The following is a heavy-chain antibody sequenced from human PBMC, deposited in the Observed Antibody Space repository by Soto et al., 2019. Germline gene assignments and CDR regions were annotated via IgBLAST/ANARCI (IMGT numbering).Heavy chain of an antibody. D-gene: IGHD3-16*02. Sequence: QVQLVQSGTEVKKPGASVKDSCRAPGYTFTNYGTTWVRQAPGQGLVWMGWISTNSGQTDYAQKFRGRVTITTDRPTTTAYMDLRSLRSDDTAVYYCAREEYRQVDHWGQGTLVTVSS. V-gene: IGHV1-18*04. CDR1: GYTFTNYG. J-gene: IGHJ5*02. CDR2: ISTNSGQT. CDR3: AREEYRQVDH.